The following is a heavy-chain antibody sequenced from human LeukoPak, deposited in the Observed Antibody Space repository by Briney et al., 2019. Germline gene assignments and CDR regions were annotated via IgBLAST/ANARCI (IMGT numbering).Heavy chain of an antibody. Sequence: ASVKVSCKASGYTFTSYDINWVRQATGQGLEWMGWMNPNSGNTGYAQKFQGRVTMTRNTSISTAYMELSSLRSEDTAVYYCAKERGSRTGGAFDIWGQGTMVTVSS. CDR3: AKERGSRTGGAFDI. CDR2: MNPNSGNT. D-gene: IGHD3-10*01. CDR1: GYTFTSYD. V-gene: IGHV1-8*01. J-gene: IGHJ3*02.